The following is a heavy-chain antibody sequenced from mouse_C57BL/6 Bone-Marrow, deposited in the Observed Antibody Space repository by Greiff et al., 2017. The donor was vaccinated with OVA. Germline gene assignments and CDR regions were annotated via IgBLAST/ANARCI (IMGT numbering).Heavy chain of an antibody. J-gene: IGHJ3*01. V-gene: IGHV2-2*01. CDR2: IWSGGST. D-gene: IGHD1-1*01. Sequence: QVQLKESGPGLVQPSQSLSITCTVSGFSLTSYGVHWVRQSPGKGLEWLGVIWSGGSTDYNAAFISRLSISKDNSKSQVFFKMNSRQADDTAIYYWARNYYGSRAWFAYWGQGTLVTVSA. CDR1: GFSLTSYG. CDR3: ARNYYGSRAWFAY.